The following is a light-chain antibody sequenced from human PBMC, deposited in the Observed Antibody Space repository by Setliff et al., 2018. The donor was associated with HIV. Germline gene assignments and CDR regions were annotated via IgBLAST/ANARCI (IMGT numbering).Light chain of an antibody. Sequence: QSVLTQPASVSGSLGQSITISCTGTSSDVGYYNYISWYQQYPGKAPKLTIYDVSDRPSGVSNRFSGSKSGNTASLTISGLQAEDEADYYCSSYAGSYTYVFGTGTKVTVL. V-gene: IGLV2-14*03. CDR2: DVS. CDR3: SSYAGSYTYV. CDR1: SSDVGYYNY. J-gene: IGLJ1*01.